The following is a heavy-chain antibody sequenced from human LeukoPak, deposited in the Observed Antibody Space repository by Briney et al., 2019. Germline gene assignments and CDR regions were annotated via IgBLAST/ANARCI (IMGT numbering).Heavy chain of an antibody. CDR2: ISYDGSKK. J-gene: IGHJ4*02. CDR3: APLGAAGNLDY. Sequence: GGSLRLSCPASGFTFSSHGRHWVRQAPGKALEWVAVISYDGSKKYYADSVQGRFTISRDNSKNTLYLQMNSLRAEDTAVYYYAPLGAAGNLDYWGQGTPVTVSS. V-gene: IGHV3-30*03. D-gene: IGHD6-13*01. CDR1: GFTFSSHG.